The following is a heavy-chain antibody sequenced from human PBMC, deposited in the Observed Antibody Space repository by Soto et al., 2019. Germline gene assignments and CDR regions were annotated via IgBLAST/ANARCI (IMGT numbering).Heavy chain of an antibody. CDR2: IIPIFGTA. J-gene: IGHJ3*02. CDR1: GGTFSSYA. D-gene: IGHD6-19*01. Sequence: ASVKVSCKASGGTFSSYAISWVRQAPGQGLEWMGGIIPIFGTANYAQKFQGRVTITADKSTSTAYMELSSLRSEDTAVYYCAGGHSGWYAFDIWGQGTMVTVSS. V-gene: IGHV1-69*06. CDR3: AGGHSGWYAFDI.